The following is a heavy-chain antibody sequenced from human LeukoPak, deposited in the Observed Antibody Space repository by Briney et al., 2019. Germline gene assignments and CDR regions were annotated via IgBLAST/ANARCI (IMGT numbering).Heavy chain of an antibody. D-gene: IGHD3-10*01. CDR2: IYHSGST. Sequence: SETLSLTCAVSGGSISSGGYSWSWIRQPPGKGLEWIGYIYHSGSTYYNPSLKSRVTISLGTSKDQFSLKLNSVTAADTAVYYCARYVSGSLGAFDIWGQGTMVIVSS. CDR3: ARYVSGSLGAFDI. V-gene: IGHV4-30-2*01. J-gene: IGHJ3*02. CDR1: GGSISSGGYS.